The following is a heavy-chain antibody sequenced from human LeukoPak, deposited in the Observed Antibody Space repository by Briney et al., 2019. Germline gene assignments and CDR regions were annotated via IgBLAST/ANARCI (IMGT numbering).Heavy chain of an antibody. V-gene: IGHV1-46*01. Sequence: ASVKVSCKASGYTFTSYYMHWVRQAPGQGLEWMGIINPSGGSTSHAQKFQGRVTMTRDTSTSTVYMELSSLRSEDTAVYYCARDSIVAAEYFQHWGQGTLVTVSS. D-gene: IGHD1-26*01. J-gene: IGHJ1*01. CDR3: ARDSIVAAEYFQH. CDR2: INPSGGST. CDR1: GYTFTSYY.